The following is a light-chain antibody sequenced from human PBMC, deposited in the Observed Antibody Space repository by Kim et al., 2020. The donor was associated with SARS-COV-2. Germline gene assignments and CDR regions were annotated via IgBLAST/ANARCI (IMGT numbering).Light chain of an antibody. V-gene: IGLV3-9*01. CDR3: QVWDSSTV. Sequence: SVALGQTARITCGGNNIGSKNVHWYQQKTGQAPVLVIYRDSNRPSGIPERFSGSNSGNTATLTISRAQAGDEADYYCQVWDSSTVFGGGTQLTVL. CDR2: RDS. J-gene: IGLJ2*01. CDR1: NIGSKN.